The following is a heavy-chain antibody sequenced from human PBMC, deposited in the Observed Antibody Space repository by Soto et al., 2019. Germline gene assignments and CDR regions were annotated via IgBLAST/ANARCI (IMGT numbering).Heavy chain of an antibody. D-gene: IGHD5-18*01. Sequence: SETLSLTCTVSGGSISSGGYYWSWIRQHPGKGLEWIGYIYYSGSTYYNPSLKSRVTISVDTSKNQFSLKLSSVTAADTAVYYCARDRRGYSYGYYYYYGMDVWGQGTTVTVSS. CDR1: GGSISSGGYY. V-gene: IGHV4-31*03. J-gene: IGHJ6*02. CDR2: IYYSGST. CDR3: ARDRRGYSYGYYYYYGMDV.